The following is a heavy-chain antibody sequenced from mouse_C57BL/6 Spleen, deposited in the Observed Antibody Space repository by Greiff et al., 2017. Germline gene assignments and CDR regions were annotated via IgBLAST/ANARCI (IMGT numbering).Heavy chain of an antibody. Sequence: VKLQQSGAELVKPGASVKISCKASGYAFSSYWMNWVKQRPGKGLEWIGQIYPGDGDTNYNGKFKGKATLTADKSSSTAYMQLSSLTSEDSAVYFCARSECRGRDSNFDYWGQGTTLTVSS. D-gene: IGHD2-5*01. CDR2: IYPGDGDT. CDR1: GYAFSSYW. V-gene: IGHV1-80*01. J-gene: IGHJ2*01. CDR3: ARSECRGRDSNFDY.